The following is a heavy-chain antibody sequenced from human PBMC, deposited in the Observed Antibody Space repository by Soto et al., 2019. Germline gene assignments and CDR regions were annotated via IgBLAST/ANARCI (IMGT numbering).Heavy chain of an antibody. D-gene: IGHD2-2*01. CDR3: ARGGLGYCSSTSCYLDYYYGMDV. Sequence: ASVKVSCKASGYTFTSYGISWVRQAPGQGLEWMGWISAYNGNTNYAQKLQGRVTMTTDTSTSTAYMGLRSLRSDDTAVYYCARGGLGYCSSTSCYLDYYYGMDVWGQGTTVTVS. CDR2: ISAYNGNT. J-gene: IGHJ6*02. CDR1: GYTFTSYG. V-gene: IGHV1-18*01.